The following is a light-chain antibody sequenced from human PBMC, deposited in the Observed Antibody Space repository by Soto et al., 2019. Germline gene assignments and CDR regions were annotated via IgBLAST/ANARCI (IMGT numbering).Light chain of an antibody. Sequence: QSALTQPASVSGSPGQSITIPCTGTRSDVGGYNYVSWYQQHPGKAPKLMIYDVINRPSGVSNRFSGSKSGNTASLTISGLEAEHEADYYCSSYTSSSTLVFGTGTKVTVL. J-gene: IGLJ1*01. CDR1: RSDVGGYNY. V-gene: IGLV2-14*01. CDR3: SSYTSSSTLV. CDR2: DVI.